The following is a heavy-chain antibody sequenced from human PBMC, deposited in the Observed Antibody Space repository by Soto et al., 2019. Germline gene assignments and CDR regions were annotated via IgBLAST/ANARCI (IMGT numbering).Heavy chain of an antibody. D-gene: IGHD2-15*01. CDR3: ARAPYDLLGHFDY. Sequence: SETLSLTCTVSGGSISSGGYYWRWIRQHPGKGLEWIGYIYYSGSTYYNPSLKSRVTISVETSKNQFSLKLSSVTAAATAVYYCARAPYDLLGHFDYWGQGKFITVSS. CDR2: IYYSGST. CDR1: GGSISSGGYY. V-gene: IGHV4-31*03. J-gene: IGHJ4*02.